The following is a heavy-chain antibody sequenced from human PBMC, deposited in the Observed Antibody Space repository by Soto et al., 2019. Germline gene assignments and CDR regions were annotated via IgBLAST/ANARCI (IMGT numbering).Heavy chain of an antibody. J-gene: IGHJ3*02. CDR2: ISAYNGNT. Sequence: ASVKASCKASGYTFPSSGIRWVRPAPGQGLEWMGWISAYNGNTNYAQKLQGRVTMTTDTSTSTAYMELRSLRSDDTAVYYCARDPGIAVAGNAFDIWGQGTMVTVSS. CDR1: GYTFPSSG. D-gene: IGHD6-19*01. V-gene: IGHV1-18*01. CDR3: ARDPGIAVAGNAFDI.